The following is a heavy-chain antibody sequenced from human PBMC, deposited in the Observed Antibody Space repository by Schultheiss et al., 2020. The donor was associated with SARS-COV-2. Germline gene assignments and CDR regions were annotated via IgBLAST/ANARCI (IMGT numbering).Heavy chain of an antibody. Sequence: SQTLSLTCTVSGGSISSGGYYWSWIRQPPGKGLEWIGEINHSGSTNYNPSLKSRVTMSVDTSKNQFSLKLSSVTAADTAVYYCARVGVEMAAPFDYWGQGTLVTVSS. D-gene: IGHD5-24*01. CDR2: INHSGST. CDR1: GGSISSGGYY. V-gene: IGHV4-61*08. CDR3: ARVGVEMAAPFDY. J-gene: IGHJ4*02.